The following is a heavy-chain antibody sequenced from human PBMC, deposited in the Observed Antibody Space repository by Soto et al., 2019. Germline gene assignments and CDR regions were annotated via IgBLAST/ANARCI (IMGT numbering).Heavy chain of an antibody. D-gene: IGHD3-22*01. CDR3: ARATTYYYDSSGYYVGAFDI. V-gene: IGHV1-3*01. CDR2: INAGNGNT. CDR1: GYTFTSYA. Sequence: ASVKVSCKASGYTFTSYAMHWVRQAPGQRLEWMGWINAGNGNTKYSQKFQGRVTITRDTSASTAYMELSSLRSEDTAVYYCARATTYYYDSSGYYVGAFDIWGQGTMATVSS. J-gene: IGHJ3*02.